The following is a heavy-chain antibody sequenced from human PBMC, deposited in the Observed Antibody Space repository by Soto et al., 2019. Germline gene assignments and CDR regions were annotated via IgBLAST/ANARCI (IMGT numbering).Heavy chain of an antibody. CDR3: ARVRNFYGSGSHYYYGMDV. CDR2: IIPILGTP. V-gene: IGHV1-69*12. D-gene: IGHD3-10*01. CDR1: GGTSSTYA. J-gene: IGHJ6*02. Sequence: QVQLVQSGAEVKKPGSSVKVSCKASGGTSSTYAITWVRQAPGQGLEWMGGIIPILGTPNYAQNFQGRVTITADESTTTAYMDLSSLRFEDTAVYYCARVRNFYGSGSHYYYGMDVWGQGTTVTVSS.